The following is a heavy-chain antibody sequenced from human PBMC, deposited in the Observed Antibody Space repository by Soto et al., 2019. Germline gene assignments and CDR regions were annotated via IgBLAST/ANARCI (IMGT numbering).Heavy chain of an antibody. V-gene: IGHV4-59*01. CDR1: GGSISSYY. D-gene: IGHD1-20*01. Sequence: QVQLQESGPGLVKPSETLSLTCTVSGGSISSYYWSWIRQPPGKGLEWIGYIYYSGSTNYNPSLKSRVTRSVDTSKNQFSLKLSSVTAADTAVYYCARGVTGTTGGVDYWGQGTLVTVSS. J-gene: IGHJ4*02. CDR2: IYYSGST. CDR3: ARGVTGTTGGVDY.